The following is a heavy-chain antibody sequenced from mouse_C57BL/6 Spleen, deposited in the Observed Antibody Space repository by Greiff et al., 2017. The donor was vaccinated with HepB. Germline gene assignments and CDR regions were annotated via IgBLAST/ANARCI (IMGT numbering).Heavy chain of an antibody. J-gene: IGHJ4*01. CDR3: ARDRGYLYAMDY. CDR2: ISYDGSN. D-gene: IGHD2-3*01. V-gene: IGHV3-6*01. CDR1: GYSITSGYY. Sequence: EVQRVESGPGLVKPSQSLSLTCSVTGYSITSGYYWNWIRQFPGNKLEWMGYISYDGSNNYNPSLKNRISITRDTSKNQFFLKLNSVTTEDTATYYCARDRGYLYAMDYWGQGTSVTVSS.